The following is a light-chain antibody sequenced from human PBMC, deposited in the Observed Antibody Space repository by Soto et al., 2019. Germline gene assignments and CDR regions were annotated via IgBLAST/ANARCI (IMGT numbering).Light chain of an antibody. CDR3: SSYGGSNNLV. CDR2: DVN. J-gene: IGLJ2*01. V-gene: IGLV2-14*01. Sequence: QSVLTQPASVSGSPGQSITISCTGTSSDVDGYNYVSWYQYHPGKAPKLMIYDVNNRPSGVSNRFSGSKSGNTASLTISGLQAEDEADYYCSSYGGSNNLVFGGGTKLTVL. CDR1: SSDVDGYNY.